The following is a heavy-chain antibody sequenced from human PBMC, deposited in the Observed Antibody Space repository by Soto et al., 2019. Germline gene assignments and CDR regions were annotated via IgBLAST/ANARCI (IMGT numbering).Heavy chain of an antibody. Sequence: SETLSLTCAVSGYSISSGYYWGWIRQPPGKGLEWIGSIYHSGSTYYNPSLKGRVTISVDTSKNQFSLKLSSVTAADTAVYYCARDTFGGSYAYFDYWGQGTLVTVSS. J-gene: IGHJ4*02. D-gene: IGHD1-26*01. CDR1: GYSISSGYY. V-gene: IGHV4-38-2*02. CDR3: ARDTFGGSYAYFDY. CDR2: IYHSGST.